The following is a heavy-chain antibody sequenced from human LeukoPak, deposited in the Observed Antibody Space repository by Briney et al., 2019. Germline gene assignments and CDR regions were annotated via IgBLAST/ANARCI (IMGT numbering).Heavy chain of an antibody. CDR3: AKAAVAGGYYYYGMDV. CDR1: GFTFSSYA. CDR2: ISGSGGST. D-gene: IGHD6-19*01. Sequence: GGSLRLSCAASGFTFSSYAMSWVRQAPGKGLEWVSAISGSGGSTYYAGSVKGRFTISRDNSKNTLYLQMNSLRAEDTAVYYCAKAAVAGGYYYYGMDVWGQGTTVTVSS. V-gene: IGHV3-23*01. J-gene: IGHJ6*02.